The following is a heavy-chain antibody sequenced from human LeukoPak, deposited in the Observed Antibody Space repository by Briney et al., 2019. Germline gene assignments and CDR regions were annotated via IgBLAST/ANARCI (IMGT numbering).Heavy chain of an antibody. CDR1: GFTVSSNY. J-gene: IGHJ4*02. CDR2: IYSGGST. V-gene: IGHV3-66*01. D-gene: IGHD3-22*01. CDR3: ARDSGYYYDSSGYYLD. Sequence: GGSLRLSCAASGFTVSSNYMSWVRQAPGKGLEWVSVIYSGGSTYYADSVKGRFTISRDNSKNTLYLQMNSLRAEDTAVYYCARDSGYYYDSSGYYLDWGQGTLVTVSS.